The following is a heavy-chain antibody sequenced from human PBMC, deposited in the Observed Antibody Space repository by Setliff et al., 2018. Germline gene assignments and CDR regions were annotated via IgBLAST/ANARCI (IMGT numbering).Heavy chain of an antibody. Sequence: ASVKVSCKASGYTFTSYGISWVRQAPGQGLEWMGWISAYNGNANYAQKLQGRLTMTTDTSTSKAYMELRSLRSYDTAVYYCARSPPTVVVTAIQAIFDYWVQGTLVTVSS. V-gene: IGHV1-18*01. D-gene: IGHD2-21*02. CDR1: GYTFTSYG. CDR2: ISAYNGNA. CDR3: ARSPPTVVVTAIQAIFDY. J-gene: IGHJ4*02.